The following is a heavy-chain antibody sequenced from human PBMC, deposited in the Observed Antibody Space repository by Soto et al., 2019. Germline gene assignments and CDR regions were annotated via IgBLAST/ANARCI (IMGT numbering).Heavy chain of an antibody. CDR2: IWYDGSNK. CDR3: ARDRGCISTSCYRYYYGMDV. D-gene: IGHD2-2*01. Sequence: QVQLVESGGGVVQPGRSLRLSCAASGFTFSSYGMHWVRQGPGKGLEWVAGIWYDGSNKYYADSVKGRFTISRDNSKNTLYLQMNSLRAEDTAVYYCARDRGCISTSCYRYYYGMDVW. J-gene: IGHJ6*01. CDR1: GFTFSSYG. V-gene: IGHV3-33*01.